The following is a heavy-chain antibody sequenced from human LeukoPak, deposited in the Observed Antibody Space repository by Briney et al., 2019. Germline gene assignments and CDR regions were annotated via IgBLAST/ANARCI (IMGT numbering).Heavy chain of an antibody. CDR3: VRDYYDSSGYYSKGY. CDR1: GFTFSSYA. D-gene: IGHD3-22*01. V-gene: IGHV3-48*01. Sequence: GGSLRLSCAASGFTFSSYAMSWVRQAPGKGLEWVSHISSSSSTIYYADSVKGRFTISRDNAKSSLYLQMNSLRAEDTAVYYCVRDYYDSSGYYSKGYWGPGTLVTVSS. CDR2: ISSSSSTI. J-gene: IGHJ4*02.